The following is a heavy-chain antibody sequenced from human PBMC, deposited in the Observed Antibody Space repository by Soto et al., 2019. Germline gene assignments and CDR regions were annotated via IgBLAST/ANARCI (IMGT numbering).Heavy chain of an antibody. CDR3: AKDYFSCIDI. Sequence: GGAPKLSCAAPGFPLRVSWVHLGRPVSGKGVERGSRITSEGRGTIYADSVKGRFSISRDNAESTVYLKMNSLRAEDTGVYYCAKDYFSCIDIWGQGTPVTVSS. V-gene: IGHV3-74*01. CDR2: ITSEGRGT. CDR1: GFPLRVSW. D-gene: IGHD2-15*01. J-gene: IGHJ4*02.